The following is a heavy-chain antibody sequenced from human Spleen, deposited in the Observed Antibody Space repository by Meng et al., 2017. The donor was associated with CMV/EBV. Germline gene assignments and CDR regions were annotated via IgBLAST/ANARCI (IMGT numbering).Heavy chain of an antibody. V-gene: IGHV1-46*01. CDR3: ARVPLVETAADPTLDY. CDR2: INPSGGST. D-gene: IGHD2-2*01. Sequence: ASVKVSCKASGYTFTSYYMHWVRQAPGQGLEWMGIINPSGGSTSYAQKFQGRVTMTRDTSTSTVYMELSSLRSEDTAMYYCARVPLVETAADPTLDYWGQGTLVTVSS. CDR1: GYTFTSYY. J-gene: IGHJ4*02.